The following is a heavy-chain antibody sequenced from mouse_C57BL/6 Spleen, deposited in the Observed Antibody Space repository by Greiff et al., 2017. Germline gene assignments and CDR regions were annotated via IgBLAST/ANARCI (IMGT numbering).Heavy chain of an antibody. CDR2: IDTENGDT. CDR1: GFNIKDDY. D-gene: IGHD1-1*01. J-gene: IGHJ2*01. CDR3: TTSDYYGSSY. Sequence: EVKLVESGAELVRPGASVKLSCTASGFNIKDDYMHWVKQRPEQGLEWIGWIDTENGDTEYASKFQGKATITADTSSNPAYLQLSSLTSENTAVYYCTTSDYYGSSYWGQGTTLTVSS. V-gene: IGHV14-4*01.